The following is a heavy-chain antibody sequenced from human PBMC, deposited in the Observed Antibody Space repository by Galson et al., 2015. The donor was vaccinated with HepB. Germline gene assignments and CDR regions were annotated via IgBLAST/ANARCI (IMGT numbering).Heavy chain of an antibody. V-gene: IGHV3-23*01. CDR1: GFTFSSYA. CDR3: AKDLWAKDNWAPAGDY. D-gene: IGHD1-1*01. J-gene: IGHJ4*02. Sequence: SLRLSCAASGFTFSSYAMGWVRQAPGKGLEWVSGISAGYTTYYVDSVKGRFTISRDNSKNTLSLQMNSLRVEDTAVYYCAKDLWAKDNWAPAGDYWGQGTLVTVSS. CDR2: ISAGYTT.